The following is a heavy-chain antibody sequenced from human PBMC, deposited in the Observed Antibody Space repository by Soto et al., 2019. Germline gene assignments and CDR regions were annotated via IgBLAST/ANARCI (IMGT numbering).Heavy chain of an antibody. D-gene: IGHD3-9*01. CDR1: GYSFTSYW. CDR2: IDPSDSYT. CDR3: ARSEGTYYDILTGYPYYYYGMDF. Sequence: PGESLKISCKGSGYSFTSYWISWVRQMPGKGLEWMGRIDPSDSYTKYSPSFQGHVTISADKSISTAYLQWSSLKASDTAMYYCARSEGTYYDILTGYPYYYYGMDFWGQGSTVTVSS. V-gene: IGHV5-10-1*01. J-gene: IGHJ6*02.